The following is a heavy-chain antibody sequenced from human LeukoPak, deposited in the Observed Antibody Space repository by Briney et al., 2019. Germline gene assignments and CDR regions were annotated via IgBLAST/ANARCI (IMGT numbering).Heavy chain of an antibody. D-gene: IGHD3-22*01. Sequence: NPSETLSLTCAVYGGSFSGSYWTWTRQPPGKGLEWIGETNHSGSTNYNPSLKSRVAISIDTSKNQFSLKLSSVTAADTAVYYCARGYDSSAYYRARYWYFDLWGRGTLVTVSS. V-gene: IGHV4-34*01. CDR2: TNHSGST. CDR3: ARGYDSSAYYRARYWYFDL. J-gene: IGHJ2*01. CDR1: GGSFSGSY.